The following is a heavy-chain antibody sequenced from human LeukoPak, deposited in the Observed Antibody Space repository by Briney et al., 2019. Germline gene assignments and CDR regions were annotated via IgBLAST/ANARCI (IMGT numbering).Heavy chain of an antibody. CDR2: ISSSGSTI. J-gene: IGHJ4*02. Sequence: GGSLRLSCAASGFTFSDYYMSWIRQAPGKGLEWVSYISSSGSTIYYADSVKGRFAISRDNAKNSLYLQMNSLRAEDTAVYYCASRCSGGSCYFGDYWGQGTLVTVSS. CDR1: GFTFSDYY. CDR3: ASRCSGGSCYFGDY. V-gene: IGHV3-11*01. D-gene: IGHD2-15*01.